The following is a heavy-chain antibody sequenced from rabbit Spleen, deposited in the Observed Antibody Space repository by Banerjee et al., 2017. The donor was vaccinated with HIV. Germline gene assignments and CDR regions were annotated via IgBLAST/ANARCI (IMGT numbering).Heavy chain of an antibody. J-gene: IGHJ3*01. CDR2: IDPLFGST. Sequence: QLKETGGGLVQPGGSLTLSYKASGFDFSTYSMSWVRQAPGKGLEWIGYIDPLFGSTYYASWVNGRFTISSHNAQNTLYLQLNSLTAADTATYFCARDPAYASSSGGWGVTRLDLWGPGTLVTVS. V-gene: IGHV1S7*01. D-gene: IGHD1-1*01. CDR3: ARDPAYASSSGGWGVTRLDL. CDR1: GFDFSTYS.